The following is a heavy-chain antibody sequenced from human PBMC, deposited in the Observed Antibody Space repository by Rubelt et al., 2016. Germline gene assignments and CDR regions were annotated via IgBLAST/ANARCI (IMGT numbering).Heavy chain of an antibody. CDR1: GGSIYNSFYY. CDR2: MSRNGNS. J-gene: IGHJ5*02. Sequence: QLHLQESGPGLVKPSETLSLTCIVSGGSIYNSFYYWGWVRQSPEKGLEWIGSMSRNGNSYYNPALKSRVTLSVDTSKNQFSLKVGSVTAADTAIYYCARDPWMVPLLFDPWGQGTLVTVSS. D-gene: IGHD6-19*01. CDR3: ARDPWMVPLLFDP. V-gene: IGHV4-39*07.